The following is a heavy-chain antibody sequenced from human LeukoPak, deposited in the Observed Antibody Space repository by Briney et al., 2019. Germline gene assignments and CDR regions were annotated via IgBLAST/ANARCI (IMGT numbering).Heavy chain of an antibody. CDR2: INPSGGST. V-gene: IGHV1-46*01. Sequence: GASVKVSCKASGYTFTSYYMHWVRQAPGQGLEWMGIINPSGGSTSYAQKFQGRVTMTRDTSTSTVYMELSSLRSEDTAVYYCAGDLPGIADFDYWGQGTLVTVSS. CDR3: AGDLPGIADFDY. CDR1: GYTFTSYY. D-gene: IGHD6-13*01. J-gene: IGHJ4*02.